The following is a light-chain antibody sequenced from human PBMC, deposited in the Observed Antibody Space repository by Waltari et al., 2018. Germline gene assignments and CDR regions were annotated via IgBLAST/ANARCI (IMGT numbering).Light chain of an antibody. Sequence: DIQMTQSPSSLSASVGDRVTLTCRASQSINTYLNWYQQKPGKAPKFLIYAAPRLQSGVPSRFSGSGSGTDFTLTISSLQPDDFATYYCQQTYRTPRTFGGGTKVEIK. J-gene: IGKJ4*01. CDR2: AAP. CDR3: QQTYRTPRT. V-gene: IGKV1-39*01. CDR1: QSINTY.